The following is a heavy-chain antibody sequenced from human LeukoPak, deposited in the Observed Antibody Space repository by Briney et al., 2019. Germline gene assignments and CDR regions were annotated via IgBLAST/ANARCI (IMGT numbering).Heavy chain of an antibody. CDR1: GYTFTSYG. Sequence: ASVKVSCKTSGYTFTSYGVYWVRQAPGQGLEWMGWVSGYNGDTQYAQKLQGRVTMTTDTSTSTAYMELRSLRSDDTAVYYCARDDDGGWGQGTLVTVSS. CDR3: ARDDDGG. CDR2: VSGYNGDT. D-gene: IGHD3-16*01. V-gene: IGHV1-18*01. J-gene: IGHJ4*02.